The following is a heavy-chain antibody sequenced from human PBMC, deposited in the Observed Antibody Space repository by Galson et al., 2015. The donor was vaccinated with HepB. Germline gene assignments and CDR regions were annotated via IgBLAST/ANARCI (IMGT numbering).Heavy chain of an antibody. CDR3: AKGYGLFDS. CDR2: ITGKGDST. D-gene: IGHD3-16*01. Sequence: NHAMSWVRQAPGRGLEWISGITGKGDSTFYADSVKGRFTVSKDNSDNMLFLQMNSLRAEDAGLYFCAKGYGLFDSWGQGILVTVSS. CDR1: NHA. V-gene: IGHV3-23*01. J-gene: IGHJ5*01.